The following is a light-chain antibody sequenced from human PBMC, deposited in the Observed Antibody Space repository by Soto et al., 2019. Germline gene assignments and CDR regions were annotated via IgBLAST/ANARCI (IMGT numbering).Light chain of an antibody. J-gene: IGKJ2*01. CDR2: GAS. CDR3: QHYGASPKYT. V-gene: IGKV3-20*01. Sequence: EIVLTQSPGTLSLSPGQRATLSCRASQSVSSSSLAWYQQRPGQAPRLLIYGASRRATGIPDRFSGSGSGTDFAPAVSRREPEDFAVYYCQHYGASPKYTFGQGAKLEIK. CDR1: QSVSSSS.